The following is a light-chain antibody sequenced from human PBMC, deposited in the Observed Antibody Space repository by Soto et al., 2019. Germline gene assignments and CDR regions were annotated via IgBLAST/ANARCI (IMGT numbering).Light chain of an antibody. CDR1: QSVSSF. J-gene: IGKJ1*01. CDR3: QQHNSWPWT. CDR2: GAS. Sequence: EIVLTQSPATPSLSPGQRANLSCRASQSVSSFLSRGQAPRLLIFGASNRATGIPVRVSGSGSGTDFTLTISSLEPEDSAVYYCQQHNSWPWTFGQGTKVDIK. V-gene: IGKV3-11*01.